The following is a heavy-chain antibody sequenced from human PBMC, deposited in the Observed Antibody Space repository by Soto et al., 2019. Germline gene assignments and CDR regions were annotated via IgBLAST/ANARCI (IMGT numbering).Heavy chain of an antibody. Sequence: QVQLVQSGAEVKKPGSSVKVSCKASGDTFSFYSISWVRQAPGLGLEWMGRINPILRMSNYAQRFQGRVTMTADKSTSTAYMELSSLRSADTAMYYCASSYGSGYRAFDYWGQGALVTVSS. CDR1: GDTFSFYS. CDR3: ASSYGSGYRAFDY. J-gene: IGHJ4*02. D-gene: IGHD3-10*01. CDR2: INPILRMS. V-gene: IGHV1-69*02.